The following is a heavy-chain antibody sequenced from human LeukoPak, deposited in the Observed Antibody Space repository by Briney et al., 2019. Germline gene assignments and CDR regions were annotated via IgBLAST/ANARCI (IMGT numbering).Heavy chain of an antibody. CDR3: AGAPATNEWRCMDY. CDR2: IKQDGSEK. J-gene: IGHJ4*02. D-gene: IGHD2-8*02. Sequence: PGGSLRLSCAASGFTFSNYWIGWVRQAPGKGLEWVANIKQDGSEKRYVDPVKGRFTISRDNAKNSLYLQMNSLRAEDTAVYYCAGAPATNEWRCMDYWGQGTLVTVSS. CDR1: GFTFSNYW. V-gene: IGHV3-7*01.